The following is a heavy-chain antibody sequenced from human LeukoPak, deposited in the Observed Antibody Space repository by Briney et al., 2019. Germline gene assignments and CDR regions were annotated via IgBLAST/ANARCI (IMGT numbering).Heavy chain of an antibody. V-gene: IGHV1-69*13. J-gene: IGHJ4*02. CDR2: IIPIFGTA. CDR3: ARAPKYYDILTGYYNVPGFDY. Sequence: ASVTVSCEASGGTFSSYAISWVRQAPGQGLEWMGGIIPIFGTANYAQKFQGRATITADESTSTAYMELSSLRSEDTAVYYCARAPKYYDILTGYYNVPGFDYWGQGTLVTVSS. D-gene: IGHD3-9*01. CDR1: GGTFSSYA.